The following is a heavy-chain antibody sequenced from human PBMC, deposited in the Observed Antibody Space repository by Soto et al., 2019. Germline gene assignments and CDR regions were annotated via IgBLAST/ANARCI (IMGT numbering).Heavy chain of an antibody. D-gene: IGHD3-3*01. V-gene: IGHV3-30-3*01. CDR1: GFTYSTYT. CDR3: ARDGVSSSDYTVNYGTYFAF. J-gene: IGHJ4*02. Sequence: LRLSCAASGFTYSTYTMHWVRQAPGKGLEWVAVISYDGNNKFYADSVKGRFTISRDSTKQTLYLQMNSLRPDDTAMYYCARDGVSSSDYTVNYGTYFAFWGEGTLVTV. CDR2: ISYDGNNK.